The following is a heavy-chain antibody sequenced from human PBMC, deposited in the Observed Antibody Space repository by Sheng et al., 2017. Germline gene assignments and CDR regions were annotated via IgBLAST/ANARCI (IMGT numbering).Heavy chain of an antibody. D-gene: IGHD6-13*01. J-gene: IGHJ6*02. V-gene: IGHV3-30*18. CDR3: AKDRGSSWYLPRQTYYYYGMDV. Sequence: VQLVESGGGVVQPGRSLRLSCAASGFTFSSYGMHWVRQAPGKGLEWVAVISYDGSNKYYADSVKGRFTISRDNSKNTLYLQMNSLRAEDTAVYYCAKDRGSSWYLPRQTYYYYGMDVWDQGP. CDR1: GFTFSSYG. CDR2: ISYDGSNK.